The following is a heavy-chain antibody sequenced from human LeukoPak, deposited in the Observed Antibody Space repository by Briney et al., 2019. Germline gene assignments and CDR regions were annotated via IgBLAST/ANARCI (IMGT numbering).Heavy chain of an antibody. CDR2: ISGGGDIT. CDR3: AKGGAEWELLYGQGEFDY. CDR1: GFNFANHA. V-gene: IGHV3-23*01. Sequence: GGSLRLSCAASGFNFANHAMSWVRQTPGKGLEWVSAISGGGDITYYADSVTGRFTISRDNSKDTLFLQMHGLRPGDTAVYYCAKGGAEWELLYGQGEFDYWGQGTLVTVSS. D-gene: IGHD1-26*01. J-gene: IGHJ4*02.